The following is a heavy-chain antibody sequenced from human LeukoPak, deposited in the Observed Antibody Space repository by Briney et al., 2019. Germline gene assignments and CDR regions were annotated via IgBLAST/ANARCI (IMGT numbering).Heavy chain of an antibody. CDR3: ARHGLDDYFYYYMNV. CDR1: GYTFTGYY. Sequence: ASLKVSCKASGYTFTGYYMHWVRQAPGQGLEWMGWINPNSGGTNYAQKFQGRVTMTRDTSLSTAYMELSRLISDDTAVYYCARHGLDDYFYYYMNVWGKGTTVTVSS. J-gene: IGHJ6*03. CDR2: INPNSGGT. D-gene: IGHD6-6*01. V-gene: IGHV1-2*02.